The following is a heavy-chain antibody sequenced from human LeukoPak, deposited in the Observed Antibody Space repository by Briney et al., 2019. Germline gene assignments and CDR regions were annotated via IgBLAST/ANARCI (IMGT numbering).Heavy chain of an antibody. V-gene: IGHV3-48*03. CDR3: ARGSEYSSGWYEGDNWFDP. D-gene: IGHD6-19*01. J-gene: IGHJ5*02. CDR2: ISSSGSTI. CDR1: GFTFSSYE. Sequence: GGSLRLSCAASGFTFSSYEMNWVRQAPGKGLEWVSYISSSGSTIYYADSVKGRFTISRDNAKNSLYLQMNSLRAEDTAVYYCARGSEYSSGWYEGDNWFDPWGQGTQVTVSS.